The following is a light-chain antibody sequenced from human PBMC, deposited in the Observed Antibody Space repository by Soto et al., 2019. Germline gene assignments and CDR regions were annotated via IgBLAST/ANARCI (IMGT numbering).Light chain of an antibody. CDR1: SSNIGAGYD. CDR3: QSYDGTLSGSYV. Sequence: QSVLTQPPSVSGAPGQRVTISCTGSSSNIGAGYDVHWYQQLPGTAPKLVIYGTTNRPSGVPDRFSGSKSGTSASLAITGLQAEDAADYYCQSYDGTLSGSYVFGIGTKLTVL. V-gene: IGLV1-40*01. CDR2: GTT. J-gene: IGLJ1*01.